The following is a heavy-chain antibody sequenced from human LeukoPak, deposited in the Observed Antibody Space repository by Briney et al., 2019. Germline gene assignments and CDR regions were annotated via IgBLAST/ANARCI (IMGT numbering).Heavy chain of an antibody. V-gene: IGHV1-8*01. CDR3: ARADKDGHYYYGMDV. Sequence: GASVKVSCKASGYTFTSYDINWVRQATGQGLEWMGWMNPNSGNTGYAQKFQGRVTMTRNTSISAAYMELSSLRSEDTAVYYCARADKDGHYYYGMDVWGQGTTVTVSS. CDR2: MNPNSGNT. CDR1: GYTFTSYD. J-gene: IGHJ6*02.